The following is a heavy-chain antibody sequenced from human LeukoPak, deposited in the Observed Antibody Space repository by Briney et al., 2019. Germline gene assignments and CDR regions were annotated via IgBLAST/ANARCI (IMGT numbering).Heavy chain of an antibody. D-gene: IGHD6-19*01. Sequence: ASVKVSCKASGYTFTGYGISWVRQAPGQGLEWMGWISAYNGNTNYAQKLQGRVTMTTDASTSTAYMELRSLRSDDTAVYYCAREAVEQYYFDYWGQGTLVTVSS. CDR2: ISAYNGNT. J-gene: IGHJ4*02. V-gene: IGHV1-18*01. CDR1: GYTFTGYG. CDR3: AREAVEQYYFDY.